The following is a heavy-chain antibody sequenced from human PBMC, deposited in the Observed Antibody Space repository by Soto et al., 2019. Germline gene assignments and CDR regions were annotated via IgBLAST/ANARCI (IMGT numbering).Heavy chain of an antibody. CDR1: KFIFSTYD. CDR3: TRDPNGDYIGAFDF. D-gene: IGHD4-17*01. Sequence: EVQVLESGGGSIQPGGSLSLSCTTSKFIFSTYDMTWVRQAPGEGLEWVSSIRGSGDGTSYADSVRGRFTISRDNSKNTLYLRMNSLRVEDTAVYYCTRDPNGDYIGAFDFWGQGMLVTVSS. V-gene: IGHV3-23*01. CDR2: IRGSGDGT. J-gene: IGHJ3*01.